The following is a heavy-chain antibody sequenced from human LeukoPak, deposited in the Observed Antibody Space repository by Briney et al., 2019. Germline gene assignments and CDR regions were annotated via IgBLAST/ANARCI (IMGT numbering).Heavy chain of an antibody. CDR3: AKDGTSGWYVGNWFDP. J-gene: IGHJ5*02. Sequence: PGGSLRLSCAASGFTFSSYSMNWVRQAPGKGLEWVSGVSSSGGSTYYADSVKGRFTTSRDNSKNTMYLEMSSLRAEDTAIYYCAKDGTSGWYVGNWFDPWGQGILVTVSS. CDR1: GFTFSSYS. V-gene: IGHV3-23*01. CDR2: VSSSGGST. D-gene: IGHD6-19*01.